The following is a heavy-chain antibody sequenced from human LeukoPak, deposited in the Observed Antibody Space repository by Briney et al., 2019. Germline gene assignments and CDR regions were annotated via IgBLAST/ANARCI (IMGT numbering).Heavy chain of an antibody. CDR1: GYTFTSYG. J-gene: IGHJ5*02. V-gene: IGHV1-18*01. CDR3: ARDQYYDSKGWFDP. CDR2: IRTYNGNT. Sequence: ASVKVSCKASGYTFTSYGISWVRQAPGQGLEWMGWIRTYNGNTNYAQKFQGRVTMTTDTSTSTAYMELRRLRSDDTAVYYCARDQYYDSKGWFDPWGQGTLVTVSS. D-gene: IGHD3-22*01.